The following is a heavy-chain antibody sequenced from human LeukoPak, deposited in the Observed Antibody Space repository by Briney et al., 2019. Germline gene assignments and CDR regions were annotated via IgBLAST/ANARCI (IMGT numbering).Heavy chain of an antibody. CDR2: ISGGGGST. D-gene: IGHD6-19*01. CDR3: ARDMEQWLVREVYY. Sequence: GGSLRLSCAASGFTFTNYAMSWVRQAPGKGLEWVSGISGGGGSTYYADSVKGRFTISKDNSKNTLYLQMNSLRAEDTAVYYCARDMEQWLVREVYYWGQGTLVTVSS. V-gene: IGHV3-23*01. J-gene: IGHJ4*02. CDR1: GFTFTNYA.